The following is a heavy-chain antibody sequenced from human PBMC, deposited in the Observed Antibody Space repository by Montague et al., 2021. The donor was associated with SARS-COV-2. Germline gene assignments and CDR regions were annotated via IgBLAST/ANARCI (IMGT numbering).Heavy chain of an antibody. Sequence: SLRLSCAASGFTFSSYWMSWVRQAPGKGLEWVANINQDGSEKYYVDSVKGRFTISRDNAKNSLYLQMNSLRAEDTAVYYCARDSFGSGYYTDYYGMDVWGQGTTVTVSS. CDR3: ARDSFGSGYYTDYYGMDV. J-gene: IGHJ6*02. D-gene: IGHD3-3*01. CDR1: GFTFSSYW. V-gene: IGHV3-7*03. CDR2: INQDGSEK.